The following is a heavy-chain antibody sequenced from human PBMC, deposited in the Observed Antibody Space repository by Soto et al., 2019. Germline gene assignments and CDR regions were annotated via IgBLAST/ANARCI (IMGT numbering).Heavy chain of an antibody. J-gene: IGHJ4*02. D-gene: IGHD3-10*01. V-gene: IGHV3-30*18. CDR2: ISYDGSNK. Sequence: QVQLVESGGGVVQPGRSLRLSCAASGFTFSSYGMHWVRQAPGKGLEWVAVISYDGSNKYYADSVKGRFTISRDNSKNTLYLQMNSLRAEDTDVYYCAKDLEGGSGSYPFFDYWGQGTLVTVSS. CDR3: AKDLEGGSGSYPFFDY. CDR1: GFTFSSYG.